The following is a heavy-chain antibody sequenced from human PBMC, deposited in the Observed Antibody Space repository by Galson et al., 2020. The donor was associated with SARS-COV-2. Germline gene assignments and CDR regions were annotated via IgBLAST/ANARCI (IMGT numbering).Heavy chain of an antibody. CDR2: INHSGST. Sequence: SQASETLSLTCAVYGGSFSGYYWSWIRQPPGKGLEWIGEINHSGSTNYNPSLKSRVTISVGTSKNQFSLKLSSVTAADTAVYYCARALIGGSYYFWGQGTMVTVSS. CDR3: ARALIGGSYYF. D-gene: IGHD1-26*01. J-gene: IGHJ3*01. V-gene: IGHV4-34*01. CDR1: GGSFSGYY.